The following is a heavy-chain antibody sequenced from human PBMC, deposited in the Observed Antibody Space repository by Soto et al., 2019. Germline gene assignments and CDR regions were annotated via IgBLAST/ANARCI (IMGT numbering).Heavy chain of an antibody. J-gene: IGHJ4*02. CDR1: GFTFSSYA. D-gene: IGHD3-22*01. CDR2: IICSGGST. CDR3: AKHYYDSSGLAFFDY. Sequence: GGSLSLSCPASGFTFSSYAMSWVRQAPGKGLEWVSAIICSGGSTYYADSVKGRFTISRDNSKNTLYLQMNSLRAEDTAVYYCAKHYYDSSGLAFFDYWGQGTLVTVSS. V-gene: IGHV3-23*01.